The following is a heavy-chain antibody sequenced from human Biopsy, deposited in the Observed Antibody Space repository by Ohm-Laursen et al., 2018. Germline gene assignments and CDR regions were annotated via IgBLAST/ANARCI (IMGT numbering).Heavy chain of an antibody. Sequence: SLRLSCAASGFAFSRSWMSWPRQTPGKGLEWVANINSDGTQKFYVDSVQGRFTISRNNTGNSVSLQMNSLRVDDTAVYFCARDPGWGALDYWGRGTLVTVSS. CDR2: INSDGTQK. D-gene: IGHD3-10*01. J-gene: IGHJ4*02. CDR1: GFAFSRSW. V-gene: IGHV3-7*01. CDR3: ARDPGWGALDY.